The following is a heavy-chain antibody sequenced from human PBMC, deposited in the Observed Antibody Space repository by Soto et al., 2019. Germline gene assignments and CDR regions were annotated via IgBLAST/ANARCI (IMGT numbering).Heavy chain of an antibody. CDR3: ARGDYYAPWPFDY. Sequence: GGSLRLSCAASGFTFSSYSMNWVRQAPGKGLEWVSYISSSSSTIYYADSVKGRFTISRDNAKNSLYLQMNGLRDEDTAVYYCARGDYYAPWPFDYWGQGTLVTVSS. CDR2: ISSSSSTI. CDR1: GFTFSSYS. J-gene: IGHJ4*02. V-gene: IGHV3-48*02. D-gene: IGHD3-10*01.